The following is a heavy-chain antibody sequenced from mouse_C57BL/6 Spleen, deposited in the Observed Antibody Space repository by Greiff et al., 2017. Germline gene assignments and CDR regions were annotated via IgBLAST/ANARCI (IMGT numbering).Heavy chain of an antibody. J-gene: IGHJ3*01. CDR1: GYTFTSYW. D-gene: IGHD2-4*01. V-gene: IGHV1-53*01. CDR3: ARSGYDYDWFAY. CDR2: INPSNGGT. Sequence: VQLLQPGTELVKPGASVKLSCKASGYTFTSYWMHWVKQRPGQGLEWIGNINPSNGGTNYNEKFKSKATLTVDNSSSTAYMQLSSLTSEDSAVYYCARSGYDYDWFAYWGQGTLVTVSA.